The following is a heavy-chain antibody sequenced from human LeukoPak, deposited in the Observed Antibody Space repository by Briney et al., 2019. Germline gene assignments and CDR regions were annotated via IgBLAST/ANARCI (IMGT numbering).Heavy chain of an antibody. CDR3: ARDGYYDSSGYYYSGMVDV. D-gene: IGHD3-22*01. Sequence: SETLSLTCTVSHYSISDGYYWGWIRQPPGKGLEWIGSIYHNGNTYYNPSLKSRVIISLDTSKNQFSLKLSSVTAADTAVYYCARDGYYDSSGYYYSGMVDVWGKGTTVTISS. J-gene: IGHJ6*04. CDR1: HYSISDGYY. CDR2: IYHNGNT. V-gene: IGHV4-38-2*02.